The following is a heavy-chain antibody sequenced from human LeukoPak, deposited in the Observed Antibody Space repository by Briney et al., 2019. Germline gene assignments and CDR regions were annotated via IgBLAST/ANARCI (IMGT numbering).Heavy chain of an antibody. CDR1: GFTFSSYW. Sequence: GGSLTLSCAASGFTFSSYWMSWVRQAPGEGLEWVANIKEDGSVHYFVDSVKGRFTMSRDNAKHSLFLHMNSLRAEDSAVYYCAKWQLYSGNYYLDVWGQGTLVTVSS. CDR3: AKWQLYSGNYYLDV. V-gene: IGHV3-7*01. CDR2: IKEDGSVH. D-gene: IGHD1-7*01. J-gene: IGHJ4*02.